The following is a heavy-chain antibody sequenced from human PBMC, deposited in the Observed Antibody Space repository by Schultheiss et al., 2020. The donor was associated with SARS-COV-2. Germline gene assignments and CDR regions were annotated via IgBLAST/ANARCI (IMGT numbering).Heavy chain of an antibody. J-gene: IGHJ4*02. CDR3: AGYYDFWSGETSDY. V-gene: IGHV4-59*08. D-gene: IGHD3-3*01. CDR2: IYYDGST. Sequence: SETLSLTCTVSGGSISSFYWSWIRQPPGKGLEWIGYIYYDGSTNYNPSLNSRVTISVDTSKNQFSLRLRSVTAADTAVYYCAGYYDFWSGETSDYWGQGTLVTVSS. CDR1: GGSISSFY.